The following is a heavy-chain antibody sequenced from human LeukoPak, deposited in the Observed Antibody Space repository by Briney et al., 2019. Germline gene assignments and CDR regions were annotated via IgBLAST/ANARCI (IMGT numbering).Heavy chain of an antibody. CDR1: GYPFSSYG. D-gene: IGHD1-26*01. V-gene: IGHV1-18*01. CDR3: ASGAYYPFDF. Sequence: GASVKVSCKGSGYPFSSYGITWVRQAPGQGLEWVGWISAYNGHTQYGQNVQGRVTMTTETSTTRAYLELRNLTSDDTAVYFCASGAYYPFDFWGQGTLVTVSS. CDR2: ISAYNGHT. J-gene: IGHJ4*02.